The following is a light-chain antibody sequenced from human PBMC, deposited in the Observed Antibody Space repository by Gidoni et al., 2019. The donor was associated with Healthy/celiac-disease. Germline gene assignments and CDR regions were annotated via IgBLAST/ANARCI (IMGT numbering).Light chain of an antibody. CDR2: AAS. CDR3: QRLIP. CDR1: QGSSSY. J-gene: IGKJ5*01. Sequence: DIQLTQSPSFLSASVGDRVTITCWASQGSSSYLAWYQQKPGKAPKLRIYAASTLQSGVPSRFSGSGSGTEFTLTISSLQPEDFATYYCQRLIPFXXXTRLEIK. V-gene: IGKV1-9*01.